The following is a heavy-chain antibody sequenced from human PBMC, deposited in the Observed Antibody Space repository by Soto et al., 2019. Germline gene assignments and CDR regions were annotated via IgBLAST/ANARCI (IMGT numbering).Heavy chain of an antibody. D-gene: IGHD1-1*01. CDR3: AKHNWNDYSYYYYYMDV. V-gene: IGHV3-20*01. J-gene: IGHJ6*03. CDR2: INWNGGST. Sequence: GGSLRLSCAASGFTFDDYGMSWVRQAPGKGLEWVSGINWNGGSTGYADSVKGRFTISRDNAKNSLYLQMNSLRAEDTALYHCAKHNWNDYSYYYYYMDVWGKGPTVTVSS. CDR1: GFTFDDYG.